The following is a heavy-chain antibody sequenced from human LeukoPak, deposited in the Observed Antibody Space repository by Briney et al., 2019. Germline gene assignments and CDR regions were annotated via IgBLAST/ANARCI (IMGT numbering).Heavy chain of an antibody. CDR1: GFTFSSYS. Sequence: KSGGSVRLSCAASGFTFSSYSMNWVRQAPGKGLEWVSSISSGSSFIYYADSVKGRFTISRDNAKNSLYLQMNSLRAEDTAVYYCARDSGSPQDAFDIWGQGTMVTVSS. J-gene: IGHJ3*02. V-gene: IGHV3-21*01. CDR2: ISSGSSFI. CDR3: ARDSGSPQDAFDI. D-gene: IGHD6-13*01.